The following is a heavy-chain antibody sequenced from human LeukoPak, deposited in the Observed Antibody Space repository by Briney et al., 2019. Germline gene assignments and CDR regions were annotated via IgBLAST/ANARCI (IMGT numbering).Heavy chain of an antibody. CDR2: IDPSDSYT. J-gene: IGHJ4*02. D-gene: IGHD1-14*01. Sequence: GESLKISCKGSGYSFTSYGISWVRQMPGKGLEWIGRIDPSDSYTNYSPSFQGHVTISVDKSISTAYLQWSSLKASDTAMYYCARRPTSSGIGDNLDYWGQGTLVTVSS. CDR1: GYSFTSYG. CDR3: ARRPTSSGIGDNLDY. V-gene: IGHV5-10-1*01.